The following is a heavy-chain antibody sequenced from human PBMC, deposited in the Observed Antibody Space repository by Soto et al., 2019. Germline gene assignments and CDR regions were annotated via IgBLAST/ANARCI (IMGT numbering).Heavy chain of an antibody. D-gene: IGHD1-26*01. V-gene: IGHV1-69*01. CDR2: IIPIFGTA. CDR3: AIDGGRHSGGIDY. J-gene: IGHJ4*02. Sequence: QVQLVQSGAEVKKPGSSVKVSCKASGGTFSSYSINWVRQAPGQGLEWMGEIIPIFGTANYAQKFQGRVTITADESTSTASMELSSLRYEDTALYYCAIDGGRHSGGIDYWGQGTLVTVSS. CDR1: GGTFSSYS.